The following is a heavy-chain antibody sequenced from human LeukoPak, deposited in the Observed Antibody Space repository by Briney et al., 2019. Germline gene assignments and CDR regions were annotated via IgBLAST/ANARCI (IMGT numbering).Heavy chain of an antibody. V-gene: IGHV4-34*01. Sequence: PSETLSLTCSVYSGSFSGYYWSWIRQPPGKGLEWIGEINHSGSTNYNPSLMSRVTISVDTSKNQFSLKLSSVTAADTAVYYCARTEAGNRYYYFDYWGQGTLVTVSS. CDR2: INHSGST. J-gene: IGHJ4*02. D-gene: IGHD6-13*01. CDR3: ARTEAGNRYYYFDY. CDR1: SGSFSGYY.